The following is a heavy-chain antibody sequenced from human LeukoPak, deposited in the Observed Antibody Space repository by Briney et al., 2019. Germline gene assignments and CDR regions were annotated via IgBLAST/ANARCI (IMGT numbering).Heavy chain of an antibody. CDR3: AKETIPVAGGAFDI. Sequence: GGSLRLSCTASGFTFGDYAMSWFRQAPGKGLEWVSGISGSGVTTNYADSVKGRFTISRDNSKNTLFLQMNSLRAEDTALYYCAKETIPVAGGAFDIWGQGTMVTVSS. J-gene: IGHJ3*02. V-gene: IGHV3-23*01. D-gene: IGHD6-19*01. CDR1: GFTFGDYA. CDR2: ISGSGVTT.